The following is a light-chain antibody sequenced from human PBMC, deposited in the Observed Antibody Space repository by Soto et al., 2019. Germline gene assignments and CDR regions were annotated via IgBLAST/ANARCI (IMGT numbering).Light chain of an antibody. CDR2: GAS. Sequence: EIVLTQSPGTLSLSPGERATLSCRASQSVSSSYLAWYQQKPRQAPRLLIYGASSRATGTPDRFSGSGSGTAFTLTISRLEPEDFAVDYCQQYGRKSPYTFGQGTKLEIK. V-gene: IGKV3-20*01. CDR3: QQYGRKSPYT. CDR1: QSVSSSY. J-gene: IGKJ2*01.